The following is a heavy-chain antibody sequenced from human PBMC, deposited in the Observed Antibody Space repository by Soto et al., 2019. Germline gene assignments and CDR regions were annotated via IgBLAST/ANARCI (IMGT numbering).Heavy chain of an antibody. D-gene: IGHD3-10*01. V-gene: IGHV3-33*01. CDR1: GFTFSSYG. CDR3: ARPGETRGGELLAY. Sequence: QVQLVESGGGVVQPGRSLRLSCAASGFTFSSYGMHWVRQAPGKGLEWVAVIWYDGSNKYYADSVKGRFTISRDNSKNTLYLLMNSLRAEDTAVYYCARPGETRGGELLAYWGQGTLVTVSS. CDR2: IWYDGSNK. J-gene: IGHJ4*02.